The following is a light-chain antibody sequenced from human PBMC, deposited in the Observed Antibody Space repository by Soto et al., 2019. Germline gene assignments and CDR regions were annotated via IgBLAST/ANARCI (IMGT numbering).Light chain of an antibody. CDR2: DAS. V-gene: IGKV3-15*01. Sequence: EIVMKQSPSTLPLLPGERAPLSCRASQTIDNTLAWYQRKPGQAPRLLIYDASTRATGVPARFSGSGSGTDFTLTISSLQAEDVAVYYCRQYYSTPRTFGQGTKVDI. CDR1: QTIDNT. J-gene: IGKJ1*01. CDR3: RQYYSTPRT.